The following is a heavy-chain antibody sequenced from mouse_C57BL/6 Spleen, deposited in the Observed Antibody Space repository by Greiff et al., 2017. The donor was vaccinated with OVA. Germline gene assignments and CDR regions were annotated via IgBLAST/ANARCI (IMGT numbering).Heavy chain of an antibody. CDR3: ARDEDYDEGFAY. D-gene: IGHD2-4*01. Sequence: DVKLQESGGGLVQPGGSLSLSCAASGFTFTAYYMSWVRQPPGKALEWLGFIRNKANGYTTEYRASVKARFTISIDNSKSILYLQMNALRAEDSATDYCARDEDYDEGFAYWGQGTLVTVSA. V-gene: IGHV7-3*01. CDR1: GFTFTAYY. CDR2: IRNKANGYTT. J-gene: IGHJ3*01.